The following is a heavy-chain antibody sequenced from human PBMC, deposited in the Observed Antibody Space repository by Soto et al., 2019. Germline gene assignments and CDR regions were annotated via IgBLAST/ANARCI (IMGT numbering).Heavy chain of an antibody. Sequence: QVQLVESGGGVVQPGRSLTLSCAVSGLTFSDYGMHWVRQAPGKGLEWVAMMSYDGSNKYHADSVKGRFTISRDNSKNTLYLQMSSLRGEDTAVYYCAKAGPHFDYWGQGALVTVSS. D-gene: IGHD7-27*01. V-gene: IGHV3-30*18. J-gene: IGHJ4*02. CDR1: GLTFSDYG. CDR2: MSYDGSNK. CDR3: AKAGPHFDY.